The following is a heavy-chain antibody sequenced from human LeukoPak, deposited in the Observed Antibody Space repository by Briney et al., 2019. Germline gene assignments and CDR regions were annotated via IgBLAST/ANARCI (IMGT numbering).Heavy chain of an antibody. V-gene: IGHV4-39*07. CDR1: GGSISSSSYY. CDR3: ARVSGITMIVVVPDDAFDI. J-gene: IGHJ3*02. CDR2: ISYSGST. D-gene: IGHD3-22*01. Sequence: SETLSLTCTVSGGSISSSSYYWGWIRQLPGKGLEWIGTISYSGSTNYNPSLKSRLTISLDTSKNQFSLKLSSVTAADTAVYYCARVSGITMIVVVPDDAFDIWGQGTMVTVSS.